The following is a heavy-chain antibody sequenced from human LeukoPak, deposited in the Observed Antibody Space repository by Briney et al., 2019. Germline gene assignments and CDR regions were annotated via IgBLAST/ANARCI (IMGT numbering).Heavy chain of an antibody. J-gene: IGHJ4*02. Sequence: GGSLRLSCAASGFTFDDYGMSWVRQAPGKGLEWVSGINWNGGSTGYADSVKGRFNISRDNSKNTLYLQTNSLRAEDTAVYYCAKDGGFAYDILTGYYYFDYWGQGTLVTVSS. CDR2: INWNGGST. CDR3: AKDGGFAYDILTGYYYFDY. V-gene: IGHV3-20*04. D-gene: IGHD3-9*01. CDR1: GFTFDDYG.